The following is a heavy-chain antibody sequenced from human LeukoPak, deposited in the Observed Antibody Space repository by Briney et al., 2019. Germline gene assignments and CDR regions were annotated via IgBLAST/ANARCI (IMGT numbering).Heavy chain of an antibody. Sequence: PGGSLRLSCAASGFTFSSYAMSWVRQAPGKGLEWVAVISYDGSNKYYADSVKGRFTISRDNSKNTLYLQMNSLRAEDTAVYYCAKGSAMVLYYFDYWGQGTLVTVSS. J-gene: IGHJ4*02. CDR3: AKGSAMVLYYFDY. CDR2: ISYDGSNK. CDR1: GFTFSSYA. D-gene: IGHD5-18*01. V-gene: IGHV3-30*18.